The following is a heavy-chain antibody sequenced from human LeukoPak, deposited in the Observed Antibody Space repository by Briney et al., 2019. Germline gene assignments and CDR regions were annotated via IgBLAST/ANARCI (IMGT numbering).Heavy chain of an antibody. CDR1: GGSISSYY. D-gene: IGHD3-10*01. Sequence: SETLSLTCTVSGGSISSYYWSWIRQPPGKGLEWIGYIYYSGSTNYNPSLKSRVTISVDTSKNQFSLKLSSVTAADTAVYYCARVGYYGSGSYYFDYWGQGTLVTVSS. J-gene: IGHJ4*02. CDR2: IYYSGST. V-gene: IGHV4-59*01. CDR3: ARVGYYGSGSYYFDY.